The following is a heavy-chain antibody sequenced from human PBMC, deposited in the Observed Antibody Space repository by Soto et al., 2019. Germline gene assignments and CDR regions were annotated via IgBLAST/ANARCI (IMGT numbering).Heavy chain of an antibody. Sequence: EVQLVESGGGLVQPGRSLRLSCAASGFTFDDYAMHWVRQGPGKGMEWVSSISWNSGSIGYADSVKGRFTISRDNAKNSLLLQMNSLRAEDTALYYCAKSVATGNDYYYYYIDVWGKGTTVTVSS. V-gene: IGHV3-9*01. CDR1: GFTFDDYA. J-gene: IGHJ6*03. D-gene: IGHD5-12*01. CDR2: ISWNSGSI. CDR3: AKSVATGNDYYYYYIDV.